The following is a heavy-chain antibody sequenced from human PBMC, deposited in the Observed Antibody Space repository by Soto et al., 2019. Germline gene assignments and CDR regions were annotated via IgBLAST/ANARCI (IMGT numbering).Heavy chain of an antibody. CDR1: GFTFDEYA. Sequence: ESGGGLVQPGRSLRLSCAASGFTFDEYAMPWVRQVPGKGLEWVSGINWNSGSIGYADSVKGRFAISRDNAKNSLHLQMNTLRAEDTAFYYCVKDESINWYSGHFRHWGQGNLVTVSS. CDR3: VKDESINWYSGHFRH. V-gene: IGHV3-9*01. J-gene: IGHJ1*01. CDR2: INWNSGSI. D-gene: IGHD6-13*01.